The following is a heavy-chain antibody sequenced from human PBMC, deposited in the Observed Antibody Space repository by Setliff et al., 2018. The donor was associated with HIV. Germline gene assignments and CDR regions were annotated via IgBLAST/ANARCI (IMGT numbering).Heavy chain of an antibody. V-gene: IGHV4-39*06. CDR2: IYYSGST. CDR1: GGSISSSSYY. D-gene: IGHD6-13*01. Sequence: SETLSLTCTVSGGSISSSSYYWGWIRQPPGKGLEWIGSIYYSGSTYYNPSLKSRVTISVDTSKNQFPLKLTSVTAADTAVYYCVGGGYSSPNCFDPWGQGTLVTVSS. J-gene: IGHJ5*02. CDR3: VGGGYSSPNCFDP.